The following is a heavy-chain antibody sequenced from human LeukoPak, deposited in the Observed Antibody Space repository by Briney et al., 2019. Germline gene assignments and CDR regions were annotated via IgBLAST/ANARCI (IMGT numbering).Heavy chain of an antibody. CDR3: ARLIAAAGRVYFDY. J-gene: IGHJ4*02. CDR2: IYSGGST. V-gene: IGHV3-53*01. Sequence: GGSLRPSCAASGFTVSSNYMSWVRQAPGKGLEWVSVIYSGGSTYYADSVKGRFTISRDNSKNTLYLQMNSLRAEDTAVYYCARLIAAAGRVYFDYWGQGTLVTVSS. D-gene: IGHD6-13*01. CDR1: GFTVSSNY.